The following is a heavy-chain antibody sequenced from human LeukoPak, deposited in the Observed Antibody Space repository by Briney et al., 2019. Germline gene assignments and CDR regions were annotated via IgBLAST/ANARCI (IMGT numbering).Heavy chain of an antibody. D-gene: IGHD3-10*01. V-gene: IGHV3-23*01. CDR1: GFTFSSYA. CDR3: AKVGFGNLDFDY. Sequence: GGSLRLSFAASGFTFSSYAMSWVRQAPGKGLEWVSAISGSGGSTYYADSVKGRFTISRDNSKNTLYLQMNSLRAEDTAVYYCAKVGFGNLDFDYWGQGTLVTVSS. J-gene: IGHJ4*02. CDR2: ISGSGGST.